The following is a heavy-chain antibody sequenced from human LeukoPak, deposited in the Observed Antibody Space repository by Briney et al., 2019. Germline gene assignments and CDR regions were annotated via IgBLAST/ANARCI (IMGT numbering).Heavy chain of an antibody. V-gene: IGHV3-23*01. CDR3: AKRGVVIRVILVGFHKEAYYFES. D-gene: IGHD3/OR15-3a*01. CDR1: GITLSNYG. CDR2: ISDGGGNT. J-gene: IGHJ4*02. Sequence: GGSLRLSCAVSGITLSNYGMSWVRQAPGKGLEWVAGISDGGGNTKYADSVKGRFTISRDNPKNTLYLQMNSLRAEDTAVYFCAKRGVVIRVILVGFHKEAYYFESWGQGALVTVSS.